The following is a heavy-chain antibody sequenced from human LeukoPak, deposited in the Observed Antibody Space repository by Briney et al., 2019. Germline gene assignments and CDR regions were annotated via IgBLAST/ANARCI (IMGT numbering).Heavy chain of an antibody. V-gene: IGHV1-18*01. J-gene: IGHJ5*02. CDR1: GYTFTSYG. D-gene: IGHD2-2*01. CDR2: ISAYNGNT. CDR3: ARDRGYCSSTSCSTYNWFDP. Sequence: ASVKVSCKASGYTFTSYGISRVRQAPGRGLEWMGWISAYNGNTNYAQKLQGRVTMTTDTSTSTAYMELRSLRSDDTAVYYCARDRGYCSSTSCSTYNWFDPWGQGTLVTVSS.